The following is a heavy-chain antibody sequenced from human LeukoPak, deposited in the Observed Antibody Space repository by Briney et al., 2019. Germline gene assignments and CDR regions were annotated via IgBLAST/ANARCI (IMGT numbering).Heavy chain of an antibody. D-gene: IGHD5-18*01. V-gene: IGHV3-53*01. CDR3: ARVDTAMDAFDI. CDR2: IYSGGST. Sequence: PGGSLRLSCAASGFTVSSNYMSWVRQAPGKGLEWVSFIYSGGSTYYADSVKGRFTISRDNSKNTLYLQMNSLRAEDTAVYYCARVDTAMDAFDIWGQGPMVTVSS. J-gene: IGHJ3*02. CDR1: GFTVSSNY.